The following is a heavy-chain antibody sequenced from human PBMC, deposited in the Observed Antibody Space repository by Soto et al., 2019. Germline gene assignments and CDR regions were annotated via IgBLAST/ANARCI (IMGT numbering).Heavy chain of an antibody. D-gene: IGHD3-22*01. CDR2: IIPIFGTA. CDR3: AGDDYYDSSGYYQPRFGY. CDR1: GGTFSSYA. V-gene: IGHV1-69*13. Sequence: SVKVSCKASGGTFSSYAISWVRQAPGQGLEWMGGIIPIFGTANYAQKFQGRVTITADESTSTAYMELSSLRSEDTAVYYCAGDDYYDSSGYYQPRFGYWGQGTLVTVSS. J-gene: IGHJ4*02.